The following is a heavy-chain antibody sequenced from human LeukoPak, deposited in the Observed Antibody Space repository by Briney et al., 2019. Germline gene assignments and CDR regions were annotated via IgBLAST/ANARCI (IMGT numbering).Heavy chain of an antibody. V-gene: IGHV4-30-2*01. CDR2: IYHSGST. Sequence: KPSQTLSLTCTVSGGSISSGGYYWSWIRQPPGKGLEWIGYIYHSGSTYYNPSLKSRVTISVDRSKNQFSLKLSSVTAADTAVYYCARDQLTGEGLDYWGQGTLVTVSS. CDR1: GGSISSGGYY. D-gene: IGHD7-27*01. CDR3: ARDQLTGEGLDY. J-gene: IGHJ4*02.